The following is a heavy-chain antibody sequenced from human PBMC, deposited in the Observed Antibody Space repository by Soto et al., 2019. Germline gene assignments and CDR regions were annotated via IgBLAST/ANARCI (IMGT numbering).Heavy chain of an antibody. J-gene: IGHJ3*02. CDR3: ARGGTWGVTIFGVVHDAFDI. CDR1: GGSFSGYY. V-gene: IGHV4-34*01. D-gene: IGHD3-3*01. CDR2: INHSGST. Sequence: ETLSLTCAVYGGSFSGYYWSWIRQPPGKGLEWIGEINHSGSTNYNPSLKSRVTISVDKSKNQFSLKLSSVTAADTAVYYCARGGTWGVTIFGVVHDAFDIWGQGTMVTVSS.